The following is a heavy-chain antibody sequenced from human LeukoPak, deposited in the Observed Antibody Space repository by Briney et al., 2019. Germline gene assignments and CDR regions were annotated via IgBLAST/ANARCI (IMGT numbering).Heavy chain of an antibody. CDR1: GGTFSSYA. CDR3: AIPGVGATIPYDY. V-gene: IGHV1-69*13. D-gene: IGHD1-26*01. J-gene: IGHJ4*02. Sequence: SVKVSCKASGGTFSSYAISWVRQAPGQGLEWMGGIIPIFGTANYAQKFQGRVTITADESTSTAYMELSSLRSEDTAVYYCAIPGVGATIPYDYWGQGTLVTVSS. CDR2: IIPIFGTA.